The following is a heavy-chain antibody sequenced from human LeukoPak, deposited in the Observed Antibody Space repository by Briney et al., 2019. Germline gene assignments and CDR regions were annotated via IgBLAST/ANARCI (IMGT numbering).Heavy chain of an antibody. CDR3: ARQRWLHRYFDY. J-gene: IGHJ4*02. CDR1: GGSFSGYY. D-gene: IGHD5-24*01. Sequence: PSETLSLTCAVYGGSFSGYYWSWIRQPPGKGLEWIGEINHSGSTNYNPSLKSRVTISVDTSKNQFSPKLSSVTAADTAVYYCARQRWLHRYFDYWGQGTLVTVSS. V-gene: IGHV4-34*01. CDR2: INHSGST.